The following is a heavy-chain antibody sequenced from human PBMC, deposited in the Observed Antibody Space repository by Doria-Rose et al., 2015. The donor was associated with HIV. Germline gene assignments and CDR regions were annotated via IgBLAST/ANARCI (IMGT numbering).Heavy chain of an antibody. CDR2: LNVGNGDT. V-gene: IGHV1-3*01. CDR3: ARIHSLSSSSLGH. J-gene: IGHJ4*02. D-gene: IGHD6-13*01. CDR1: GHTFRAYA. Sequence: VSCKTYGHTFRAYAIHWVRQAPGQRLEWMGWLNVGNGDTRYSRKFQDRVTITSDTSANTGYMALSSLRSEDTAVYYCARIHSLSSSSLGHWGQGTLGTGSS.